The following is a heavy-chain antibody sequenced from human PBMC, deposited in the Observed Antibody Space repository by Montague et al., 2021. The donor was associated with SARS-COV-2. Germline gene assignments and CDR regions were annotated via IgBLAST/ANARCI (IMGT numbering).Heavy chain of an antibody. J-gene: IGHJ2*01. Sequence: SETLSLTCTVSGGSISSGTYYCGWVRQPPGKGLEWIGTINYSGKTYYNPSLKSRVTLSVDTSKNQFSLKVPSVPAADTAVYYCARRAQWQLSWLCDLWGHGTLVTVSS. D-gene: IGHD6-19*01. CDR2: INYSGKT. CDR3: ARRAQWQLSWLCDL. CDR1: GGSISSGTYY. V-gene: IGHV4-39*01.